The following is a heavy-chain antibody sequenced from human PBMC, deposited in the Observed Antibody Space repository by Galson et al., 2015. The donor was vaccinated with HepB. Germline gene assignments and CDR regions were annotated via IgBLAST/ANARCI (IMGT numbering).Heavy chain of an antibody. CDR3: AKSRFISSWYEVGY. Sequence: SLRLSCAASGFTFSSYGMHWVRQAPGKGLEWVAVISYGGSNKYYADSVKGRFTISRDNSKNTLYLQMNSLRAEDTAVYYCAKSRFISSWYEVGYWGQGTLVTVSS. V-gene: IGHV3-30*18. D-gene: IGHD6-13*01. J-gene: IGHJ4*02. CDR2: ISYGGSNK. CDR1: GFTFSSYG.